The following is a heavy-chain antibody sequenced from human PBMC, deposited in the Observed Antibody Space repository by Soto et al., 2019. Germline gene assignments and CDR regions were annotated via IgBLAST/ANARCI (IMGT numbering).Heavy chain of an antibody. D-gene: IGHD3-22*01. J-gene: IGHJ4*03. CDR3: ARGTYFDDSSGYFDY. V-gene: IGHV3-7*01. CDR1: GFTFSSYW. Sequence: GGSLRLSCAASGFTFSSYWMSWVRQAPGKGLVWVANINQDGSEKYYVDSVKGRFTISRDNAKNSLYVQMTSLRVEDTAVYYCARGTYFDDSSGYFDYWGQGTTVTVSS. CDR2: INQDGSEK.